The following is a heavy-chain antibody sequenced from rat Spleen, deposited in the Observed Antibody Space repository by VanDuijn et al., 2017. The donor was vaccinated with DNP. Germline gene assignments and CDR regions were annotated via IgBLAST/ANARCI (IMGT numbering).Heavy chain of an antibody. J-gene: IGHJ3*01. CDR2: ISSDDRSI. CDR1: GFTFSDYY. D-gene: IGHD1-2*01. CDR3: TTANSYGFAY. V-gene: IGHV5-22*01. Sequence: EVQLVESGGGLVQPGRSMKLSCAASGFTFSDYYMAWVRQAPKKGLEWVATISSDDRSIYYRDSVKGRFSLSRDNAKSTLYLQMNSLRSEDTATYYCTTANSYGFAYWGQGTLVTVSS.